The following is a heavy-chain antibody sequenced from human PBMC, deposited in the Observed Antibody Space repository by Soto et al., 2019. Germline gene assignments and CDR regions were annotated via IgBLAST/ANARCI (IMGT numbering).Heavy chain of an antibody. CDR2: SVPIYRTA. CDR3: VRDSGAKLSSS. Sequence: QVQLVQSGAEVKKPGSSVKVSCKASGGTFSSYRINWLRQAPGQGLEWVGGSVPIYRTAYYAQKFQGRVTITADESARTSYMELRSLKSQDKAVYYCVRDSGAKLSSSWGQGTVVTVSS. CDR1: GGTFSSYR. J-gene: IGHJ4*02. D-gene: IGHD6-13*01. V-gene: IGHV1-69*01.